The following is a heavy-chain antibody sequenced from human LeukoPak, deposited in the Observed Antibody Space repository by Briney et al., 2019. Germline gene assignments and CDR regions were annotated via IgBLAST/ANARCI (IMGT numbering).Heavy chain of an antibody. V-gene: IGHV3-23*01. Sequence: PGGSLRLSCAASGFIFSNYAMTWVRQAPGKGLEWVSSISGDAGSIYYIDSVRGRFTISRDNSKSTLFLQMNSLRAEDTGMYYCAKYGAPGWSGYCDYWGQGTLVTVSS. J-gene: IGHJ4*02. CDR3: AKYGAPGWSGYCDY. D-gene: IGHD4/OR15-4a*01. CDR1: GFIFSNYA. CDR2: ISGDAGSI.